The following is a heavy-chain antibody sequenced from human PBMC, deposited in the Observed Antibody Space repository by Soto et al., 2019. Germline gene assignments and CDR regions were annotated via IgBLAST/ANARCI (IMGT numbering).Heavy chain of an antibody. J-gene: IGHJ4*01. D-gene: IGHD2-2*01. CDR2: IRSKANTYAT. CDR3: VGDCTTPSCSAAYFDS. V-gene: IGHV3-73*01. CDR1: GFTFSGSA. Sequence: QPWRSLRLSCAASGFTFSGSAMHWVRQAAGKGLEWVGRIRSKANTYATAYGSSVQGRLTISTDDSKNTAYLQMNSLKTEDTAAYYCVGDCTTPSCSAAYFDSRGNATVVTGSS.